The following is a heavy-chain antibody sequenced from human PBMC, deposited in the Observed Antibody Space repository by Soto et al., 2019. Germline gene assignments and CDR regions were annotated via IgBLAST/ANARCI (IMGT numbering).Heavy chain of an antibody. D-gene: IGHD4-17*01. Sequence: SETLSLTCAVYGGSFSGYYWSWIRQPPGKGLEWIGEVNLSRSTNYNPSLKSRVTISVDTSKNQFSLKLSSVTAADTAVYYCARAEGEDYGDYVYYYYGMDVWRQATTV. J-gene: IGHJ6*02. CDR1: GGSFSGYY. V-gene: IGHV4-34*01. CDR3: ARAEGEDYGDYVYYYYGMDV. CDR2: VNLSRST.